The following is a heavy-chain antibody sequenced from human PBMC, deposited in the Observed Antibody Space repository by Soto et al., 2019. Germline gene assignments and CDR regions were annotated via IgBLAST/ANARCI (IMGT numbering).Heavy chain of an antibody. CDR3: ARDSTLAY. J-gene: IGHJ4*02. Sequence: QVQLVQSGAEVKKPGASVKVSCKASGYTFTSFYMHWVRQAPGQGLEWMGIINPTNGGTTYAQRFQGRVTMTRDTSTSTGYMELSSLRSEDTAVYYCARDSTLAYWGQGTLVTVSS. CDR2: INPTNGGT. V-gene: IGHV1-46*01. CDR1: GYTFTSFY.